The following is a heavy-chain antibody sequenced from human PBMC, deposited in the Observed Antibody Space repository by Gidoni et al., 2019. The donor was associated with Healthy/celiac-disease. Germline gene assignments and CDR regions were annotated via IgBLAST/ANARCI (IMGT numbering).Heavy chain of an antibody. CDR3: ARKRSSSWYFGGYFQH. CDR2: INHSGST. Sequence: QVQLQQWGAGLLKPSETLSLTFAVYGGSFSCYYWSWIRQPPGKGLEWIGEINHSGSTNYNPALKSRVTISVDTSKNQFSLKLSSVTAADTAVYYCARKRSSSWYFGGYFQHWGQGTLVTVSS. D-gene: IGHD6-13*01. V-gene: IGHV4-34*01. J-gene: IGHJ1*01. CDR1: GGSFSCYY.